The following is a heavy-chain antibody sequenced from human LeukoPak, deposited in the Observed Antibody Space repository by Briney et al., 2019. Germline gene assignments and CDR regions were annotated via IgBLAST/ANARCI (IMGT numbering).Heavy chain of an antibody. CDR3: ARVGPSGWEPDYYFDY. CDR1: GYTFTGYY. V-gene: IGHV1-2*02. CDR2: INPNSGGT. Sequence: ASVKVSCKASGYTFTGYYMHWVRQAAGHGLEWMGWINPNSGGTNYAQKFQGRVTMTRDTSISTAYMELSRLRSDDTAVYYCARVGPSGWEPDYYFDYWGQGTLVTVSS. J-gene: IGHJ4*02. D-gene: IGHD1-26*01.